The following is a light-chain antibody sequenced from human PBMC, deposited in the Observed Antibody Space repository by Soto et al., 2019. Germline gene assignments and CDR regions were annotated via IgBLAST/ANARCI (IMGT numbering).Light chain of an antibody. V-gene: IGLV1-44*01. CDR3: AAWDDSLNGVV. CDR1: SSNIGSNT. CDR2: SNN. Sequence: QSVLTQPPSASGTPGQRVTISCSGSSSNIGSNTVNWYQQLPGTAPKLLIYSNNQRPSGVPERLSGSKSGTSASLAISGLQSEDEADYYCAAWDDSLNGVVFGGGTNVTVL. J-gene: IGLJ2*01.